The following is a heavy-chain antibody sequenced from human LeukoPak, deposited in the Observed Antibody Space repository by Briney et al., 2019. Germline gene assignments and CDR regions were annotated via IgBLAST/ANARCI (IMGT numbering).Heavy chain of an antibody. Sequence: GGSLRLSCAASGFTVSDYYMSWIRQAPGKGLEWVSFISSSGTTINYADSVKGRFTISRDNAKNSPYLQMNSLRAEDTAVYYCARDPPPRSYDSNYWGQGTLVTVSS. V-gene: IGHV3-11*01. J-gene: IGHJ4*02. CDR2: ISSSGTTI. CDR1: GFTVSDYY. CDR3: ARDPPPRSYDSNY. D-gene: IGHD3-3*01.